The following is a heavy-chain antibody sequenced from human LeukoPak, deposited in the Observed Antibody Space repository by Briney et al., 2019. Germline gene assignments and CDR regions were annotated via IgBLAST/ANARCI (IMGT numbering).Heavy chain of an antibody. J-gene: IGHJ1*01. V-gene: IGHV3-64D*06. D-gene: IGHD2-21*02. Sequence: GGSLRLSCSASGFTFSSYAMHWVRQAPGKGLEYVSAISSNGGSTYYADSVKGRFTISRDNSKNTLYLQMSSLGAEDTAVYYCVKEPIVVVTPVIPGEYFQHWGQGTLVTVSS. CDR3: VKEPIVVVTPVIPGEYFQH. CDR2: ISSNGGST. CDR1: GFTFSSYA.